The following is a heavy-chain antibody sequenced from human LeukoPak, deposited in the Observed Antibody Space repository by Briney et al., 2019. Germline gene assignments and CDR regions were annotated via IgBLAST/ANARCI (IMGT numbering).Heavy chain of an antibody. CDR3: ARDLTGYSSGWYYFDY. Sequence: ASVKVSCKASGGTFSSYAISRVRQAPGQGLEWMGGIIPIFGTANYAQKFQGRVTITADKSTSTAYMELSSLRSEDTAVYYCARDLTGYSSGWYYFDYWGQGTLVTVSS. V-gene: IGHV1-69*06. D-gene: IGHD6-19*01. CDR2: IIPIFGTA. J-gene: IGHJ4*02. CDR1: GGTFSSYA.